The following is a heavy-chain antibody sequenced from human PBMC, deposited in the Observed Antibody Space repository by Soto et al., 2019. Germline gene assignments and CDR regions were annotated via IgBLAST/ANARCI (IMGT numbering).Heavy chain of an antibody. CDR1: GLSFIGYY. CDR2: ISHSGRT. D-gene: IGHD6-13*01. V-gene: IGHV4-34*01. J-gene: IGHJ4*02. CDR3: ARNGGSTWYYFDS. Sequence: SSETLSLTCAVNGLSFIGYYGAWIRQSPGKGLEWIGEISHSGRTNYNPSLKSRVTISVDTSKNQFSLKVSSVTAADTGMYYCARNGGSTWYYFDSWGQGTVVTVSS.